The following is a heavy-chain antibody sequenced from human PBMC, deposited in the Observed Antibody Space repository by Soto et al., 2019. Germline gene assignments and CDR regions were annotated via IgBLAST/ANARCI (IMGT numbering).Heavy chain of an antibody. V-gene: IGHV1-2*04. CDR2: INPNSGGT. J-gene: IGHJ4*02. Sequence: QVQLVQSGAEVKKPGASVKVSCKASGYTFTGYFMHWVRQAPRQGLEWMGWINPNSGGTNYAQKFQGWVTMTRDTSISTAYMELSRLRSDDTAVYYCARVASNYYDRSGYYFDNWGQGTLVTVSS. CDR1: GYTFTGYF. D-gene: IGHD3-22*01. CDR3: ARVASNYYDRSGYYFDN.